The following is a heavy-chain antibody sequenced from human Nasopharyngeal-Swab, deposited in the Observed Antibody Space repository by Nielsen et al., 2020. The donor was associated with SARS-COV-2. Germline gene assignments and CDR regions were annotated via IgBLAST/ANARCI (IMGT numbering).Heavy chain of an antibody. V-gene: IGHV3-74*01. Sequence: GASLQISCAASGFTVSSNYMSWVRQAPGKGLVWVSRINSDGSSTSYADSVKGRFTISRDNAKNTLYLQMNSLRAEDTAVYYCARARGDLGYWGQGTLVTVSS. D-gene: IGHD5-12*01. CDR2: INSDGSST. J-gene: IGHJ4*02. CDR3: ARARGDLGY. CDR1: GFTVSSNY.